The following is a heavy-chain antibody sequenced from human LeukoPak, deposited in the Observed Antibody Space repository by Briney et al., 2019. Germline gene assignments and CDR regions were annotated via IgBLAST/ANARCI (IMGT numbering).Heavy chain of an antibody. V-gene: IGHV4-4*07. CDR2: MYGSGSS. Sequence: SETLTLTCTVSGGFISTYYWSWIRQPAGKGLEWIGRMYGSGSSNYNPTLRSRVSMSVDTSKNQISLNLNSVTAADTAMYYCARGIGSGKDYFDSWGQGTLVTVSS. J-gene: IGHJ4*02. CDR1: GGFISTYY. CDR3: ARGIGSGKDYFDS. D-gene: IGHD3-10*01.